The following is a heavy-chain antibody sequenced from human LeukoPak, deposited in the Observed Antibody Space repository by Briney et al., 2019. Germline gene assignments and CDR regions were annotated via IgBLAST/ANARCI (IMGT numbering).Heavy chain of an antibody. D-gene: IGHD3-16*01. J-gene: IGHJ3*02. CDR2: INWNGGST. CDR3: ARDKRHYVWGSYWGAFDI. Sequence: GGSLRLSCAASGFTFDDYGMSWVRQAPGKGLEWVSGINWNGGSTGYADSVKGRFTISRDNAKNSLYLQMNSLRAEDTALYYCARDKRHYVWGSYWGAFDIWGQGTMVTVSS. CDR1: GFTFDDYG. V-gene: IGHV3-20*04.